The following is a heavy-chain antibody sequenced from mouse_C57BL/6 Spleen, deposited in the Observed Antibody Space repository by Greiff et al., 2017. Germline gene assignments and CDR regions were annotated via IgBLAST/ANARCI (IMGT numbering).Heavy chain of an antibody. CDR2: INPYNGGT. D-gene: IGHD2-1*01. V-gene: IGHV1-19*01. CDR3: ARYYYGNYGYCDV. J-gene: IGHJ1*03. Sequence: VQLQQSGPVLAKPGASVKMSCKASGYTFTDYYMNWVKQSHGKSLEWIGVINPYNGGTSYNQKFKGKATLTVDKSSSTAYMELSSLTSEDSAVXYCARYYYGNYGYCDVWGTGTTVTVSS. CDR1: GYTFTDYY.